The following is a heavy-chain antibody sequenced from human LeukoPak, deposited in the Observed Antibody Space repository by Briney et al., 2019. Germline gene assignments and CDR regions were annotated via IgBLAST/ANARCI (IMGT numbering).Heavy chain of an antibody. CDR2: ILSKTDGGTT. J-gene: IGHJ3*02. CDR1: GFTFSNAW. CDR3: TTPYGSGSYLNAYDI. D-gene: IGHD3-10*01. V-gene: IGHV3-15*01. Sequence: GGSLRLSCAASGFTFSNAWMTWVRQAPGKGLEWVGRILSKTDGGTTDYAAPVKGRFTISRDDSKNTLYLEMNSLKNEDTAVYYCTTPYGSGSYLNAYDIWGQGTMVTVSS.